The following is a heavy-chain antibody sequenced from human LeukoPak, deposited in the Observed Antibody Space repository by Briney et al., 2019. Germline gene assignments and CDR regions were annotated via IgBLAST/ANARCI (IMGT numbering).Heavy chain of an antibody. CDR2: INPNSGGT. CDR1: GYTFTEYY. J-gene: IGHJ4*02. D-gene: IGHD2/OR15-2a*01. Sequence: ASVTVSCKASGYTFTEYYVHWVRQAPGQGLEWMGRINPNSGGTNYAQKFQGRVTMTRDTSISTAYMELSSLRSDDTAVYHCARESTLDNWGQGTLVTVSS. V-gene: IGHV1-2*06. CDR3: ARESTLDN.